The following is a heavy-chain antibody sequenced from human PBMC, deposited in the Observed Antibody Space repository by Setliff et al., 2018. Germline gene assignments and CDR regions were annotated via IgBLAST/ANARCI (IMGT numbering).Heavy chain of an antibody. CDR3: ARVTIAVAGYFDF. J-gene: IGHJ4*02. CDR1: GYSFTSYG. D-gene: IGHD6-19*01. V-gene: IGHV1-18*01. Sequence: ASVKVSCKASGYSFTSYGISWVRQAPGQGLEWMGWIGAYNGNTYNAHKFQGRVTMTSDTSTSAAYMELRSLRSDDTAVYYCARVTIAVAGYFDFWGQGTLVTVSS. CDR2: IGAYNGNT.